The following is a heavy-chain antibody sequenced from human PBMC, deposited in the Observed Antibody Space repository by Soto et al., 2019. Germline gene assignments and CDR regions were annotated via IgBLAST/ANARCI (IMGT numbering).Heavy chain of an antibody. Sequence: SLRLSCEASKFTFDSFWRNWVRQAPGKGLEWVANINQDGNDKFYVDSVKGRFTISRDNAKKSLYLQMDSLRAEDTAVYYCTRDRGWNYDGAFDYWGQGTLVTVSS. CDR3: TRDRGWNYDGAFDY. CDR2: INQDGNDK. J-gene: IGHJ4*02. V-gene: IGHV3-7*03. CDR1: KFTFDSFW. D-gene: IGHD1-7*01.